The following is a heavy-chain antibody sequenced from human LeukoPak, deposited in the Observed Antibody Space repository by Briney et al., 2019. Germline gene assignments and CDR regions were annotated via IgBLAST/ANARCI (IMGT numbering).Heavy chain of an antibody. J-gene: IGHJ4*02. CDR2: INTNSGYT. Sequence: ASVKVSCKASGYTFTGYYIHWVRQAPGQGLEWMGYINTNSGYTNYAQKFQDRVTVTRDTSISTAYMELSRLRSDDTAVDYCAREEANTRIHFDYWGQGTLVTVSS. CDR3: AREEANTRIHFDY. CDR1: GYTFTGYY. V-gene: IGHV1-2*02. D-gene: IGHD3-22*01.